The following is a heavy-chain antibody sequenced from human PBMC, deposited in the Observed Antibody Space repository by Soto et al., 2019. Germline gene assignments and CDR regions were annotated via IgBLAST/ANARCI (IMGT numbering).Heavy chain of an antibody. Sequence: PSESLSLTCIVSVGSISSSSSYYCGWIRQPPGKGLEWIGTIYYSGSTYYNPSLKSRLTISVDTSTNHFSLKLKLTSVTAADTAVYYCARHRSRWLGADYWGQGTLVTVSS. V-gene: IGHV4-39*01. J-gene: IGHJ4*02. CDR1: VGSISSSSSYY. CDR2: IYYSGST. D-gene: IGHD6-19*01. CDR3: ARHRSRWLGADY.